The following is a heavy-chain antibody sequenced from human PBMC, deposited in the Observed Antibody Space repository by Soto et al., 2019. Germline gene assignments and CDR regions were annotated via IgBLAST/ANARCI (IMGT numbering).Heavy chain of an antibody. CDR3: AKCIQVNGNYDAFHI. D-gene: IGHD1-7*01. CDR2: ITASGGTT. CDR1: GFTFSSYA. Sequence: EVKLLESGGGLVQPGGSLRLSCAASGFTFSSYAMSWVRQAPGKGLEWVSHITASGGTTYYADSVKGRSTISRDNSMNSLYLQMNSLRAEDTALYSCAKCIQVNGNYDAFHIWGQWTMVTVSS. V-gene: IGHV3-23*01. J-gene: IGHJ3*02.